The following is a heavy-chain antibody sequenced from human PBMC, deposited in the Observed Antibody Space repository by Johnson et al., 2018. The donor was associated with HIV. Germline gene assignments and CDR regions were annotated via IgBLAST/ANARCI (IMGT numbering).Heavy chain of an antibody. CDR3: ARGMSSGPWAGGDAFDI. V-gene: IGHV3-30*03. CDR2: ISHDGSHK. Sequence: QVQLVESGGGVVRPGGSLRLSCAASGFTFDDYGMSWVRQAPGKGLEWVAVISHDGSHKYYADSVKGRFTISRDNSKNTLYLQMNSLRAEDTAVYFCARGMSSGPWAGGDAFDIWGQGTMVTVSS. CDR1: GFTFDDYG. D-gene: IGHD3-22*01. J-gene: IGHJ3*02.